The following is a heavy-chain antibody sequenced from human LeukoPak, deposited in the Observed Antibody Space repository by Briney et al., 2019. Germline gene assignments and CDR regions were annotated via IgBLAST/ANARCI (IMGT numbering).Heavy chain of an antibody. V-gene: IGHV1-24*01. CDR3: ASSEREVAIADY. CDR2: FDPDDDEI. J-gene: IGHJ4*02. Sequence: ASVKVSCKLSGYTLTQLSIHWVRQGPGKGLEWMGGFDPDDDEIIYAQNFQGRVTMTEDTSTDTAYMELSSLRSDDTAVYYCASSEREVAIADYWGQGTLVTVSS. D-gene: IGHD5-12*01. CDR1: GYTLTQLS.